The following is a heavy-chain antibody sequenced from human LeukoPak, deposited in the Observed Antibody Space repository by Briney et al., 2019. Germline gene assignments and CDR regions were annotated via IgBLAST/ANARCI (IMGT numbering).Heavy chain of an antibody. Sequence: GGSLRLSCAASGFTFSSYAMRWVRQAPGKGLEWVAVISYDGSNKYYADSVKGRFTISRDNSKNTLYLQMNSLRAEDTAVYYCARSLRVGGPDYMDVWGKGTTVTVSS. J-gene: IGHJ6*03. CDR1: GFTFSSYA. CDR3: ARSLRVGGPDYMDV. V-gene: IGHV3-30*01. CDR2: ISYDGSNK. D-gene: IGHD3-22*01.